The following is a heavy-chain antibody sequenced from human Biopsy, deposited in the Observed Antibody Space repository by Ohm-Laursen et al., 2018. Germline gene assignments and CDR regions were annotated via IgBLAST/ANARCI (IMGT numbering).Heavy chain of an antibody. CDR1: GGSISSDY. D-gene: IGHD2/OR15-2a*01. Sequence: SDTLSLTCIVSGGSISSDYWSWIRQSLGKGLEWIGYISNRGSTNYNPSLRGRVTISVDTSKNQFSLKLSSLTAADTAVYYCTRATNSTGWPYYYFYGMDIWGQGTTVTVSS. V-gene: IGHV4-59*07. J-gene: IGHJ6*02. CDR2: ISNRGST. CDR3: TRATNSTGWPYYYFYGMDI.